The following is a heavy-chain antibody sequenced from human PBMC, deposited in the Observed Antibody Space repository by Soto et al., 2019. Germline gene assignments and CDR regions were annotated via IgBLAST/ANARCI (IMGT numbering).Heavy chain of an antibody. D-gene: IGHD3-9*01. CDR2: ISYDGSNK. J-gene: IGHJ6*02. Sequence: QVQLVESGGAVVHPGRSLRLSCAPSGFTLGSYAMHWVRQAPGRGLEGVAVISYDGSNKYYADSVKGRFTISRDNSKNTLYLQMNSLRAEDTAVYYCARDKSEYYDILTGYYYYYYGMDVWGQGTTVTVSS. CDR1: GFTLGSYA. V-gene: IGHV3-30-3*01. CDR3: ARDKSEYYDILTGYYYYYYGMDV.